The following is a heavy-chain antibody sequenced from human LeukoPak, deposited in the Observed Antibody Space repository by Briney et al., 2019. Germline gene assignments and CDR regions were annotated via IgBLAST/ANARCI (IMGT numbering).Heavy chain of an antibody. J-gene: IGHJ4*02. CDR2: IRYDGSNK. CDR1: GFTFTSYW. D-gene: IGHD2-2*01. V-gene: IGHV3-30*02. Sequence: GGSLRLSCAASGFTFTSYWMHWVRQAPGKGLEWVAFIRYDGSNKYYADSVKGRFTISRDNSKNTLYLQMNSLRAEDTAVYYCAKPIRGSVVPAVPPDYWGQGTLVTVSS. CDR3: AKPIRGSVVPAVPPDY.